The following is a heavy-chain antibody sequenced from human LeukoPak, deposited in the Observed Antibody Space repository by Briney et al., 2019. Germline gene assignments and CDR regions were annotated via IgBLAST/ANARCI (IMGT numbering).Heavy chain of an antibody. CDR1: GGSFSSSY. D-gene: IGHD4-17*01. CDR2: IYSNGNT. CDR3: ARETTVTPYFDY. Sequence: SETLSLTCIVSGGSFSSSYWSWIRQPPGKGLEWIAYIYSNGNTNSNPSLKSRVTIAVDTSQSQFSLKLSSVTAADTAVYYCARETTVTPYFDYWGQGTLVTVSS. J-gene: IGHJ4*02. V-gene: IGHV4-59*12.